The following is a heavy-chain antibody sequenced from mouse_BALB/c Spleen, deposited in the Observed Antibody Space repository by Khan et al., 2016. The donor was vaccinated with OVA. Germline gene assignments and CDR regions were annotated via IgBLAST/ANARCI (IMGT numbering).Heavy chain of an antibody. CDR3: ASHLTGSFAY. D-gene: IGHD4-1*01. CDR2: ISSGGDST. CDR1: GFTFSSYS. Sequence: EVQRVESGGDLVKPGGSLKLSCAASGFTFSSYSMSWVRQTPDKRLEWVATISSGGDSTYYPDNVKGRFTISRDNAKHTLYLQMSSLKSEDTAMYYCASHLTGSFAYWGQGTLVTVSA. V-gene: IGHV5-6*01. J-gene: IGHJ3*01.